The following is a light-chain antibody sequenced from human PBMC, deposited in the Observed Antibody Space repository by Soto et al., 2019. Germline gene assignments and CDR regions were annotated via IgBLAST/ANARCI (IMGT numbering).Light chain of an antibody. Sequence: EIVLTQSPGTLSLYPGERATLSCRASQRVSSSYLAWYLQNPGQAPRLLIYGESSRATGIPDRYSGSGSGTDFTLTISRLEPEDFAVYYCQQYGSSPLTFGGGTKVEIK. CDR3: QQYGSSPLT. V-gene: IGKV3-20*01. J-gene: IGKJ4*01. CDR1: QRVSSSY. CDR2: GES.